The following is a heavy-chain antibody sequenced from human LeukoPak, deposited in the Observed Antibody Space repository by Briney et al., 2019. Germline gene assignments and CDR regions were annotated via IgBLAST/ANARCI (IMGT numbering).Heavy chain of an antibody. D-gene: IGHD4-23*01. CDR3: ARDVSLYGGKSGWFDP. Sequence: GGSLRLSCAASGFTVSSNYMSWVRQAPGKGLEWVSVIYSGGSTYYADSVKGRFTISRDNSKNTLYLQMNSLSAEDTAVYYCARDVSLYGGKSGWFDPWGQGTLVTVSS. J-gene: IGHJ5*02. CDR2: IYSGGST. CDR1: GFTVSSNY. V-gene: IGHV3-66*02.